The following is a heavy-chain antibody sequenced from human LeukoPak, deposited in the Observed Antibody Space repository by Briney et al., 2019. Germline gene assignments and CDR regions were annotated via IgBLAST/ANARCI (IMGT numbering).Heavy chain of an antibody. CDR3: ARYCSSTSCYFMMDAFDI. CDR2: MDPNTGGT. Sequence: ASVKVSCKASGYTFTGYYMHWVRQAPGQGLEWMGWMDPNTGGTNYAQKFQGRVTMTRDTSISTAYMELSRLTSDDTAVYYCARYCSSTSCYFMMDAFDIWGQGTMVTVSS. V-gene: IGHV1-2*02. J-gene: IGHJ3*02. D-gene: IGHD2-2*01. CDR1: GYTFTGYY.